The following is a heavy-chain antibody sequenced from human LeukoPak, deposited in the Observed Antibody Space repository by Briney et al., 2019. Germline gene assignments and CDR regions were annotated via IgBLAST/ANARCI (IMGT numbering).Heavy chain of an antibody. V-gene: IGHV1-46*01. J-gene: IGHJ5*02. D-gene: IGHD1-26*01. CDR1: GYTFTSYY. CDR3: ARDQRGWELVLSLPNNWFDP. CDR2: INPSGGST. Sequence: ASVKVSCKASGYTFTSYYMHWVRQAPGQGLEWMGIINPSGGSTSYAQKLQGRVTMTTDTSTSTAYMELRSLRSDDTAVYYCARDQRGWELVLSLPNNWFDPWGQGTLVTVSS.